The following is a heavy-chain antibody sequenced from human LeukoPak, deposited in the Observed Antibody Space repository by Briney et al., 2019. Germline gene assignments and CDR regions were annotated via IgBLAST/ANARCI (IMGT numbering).Heavy chain of an antibody. J-gene: IGHJ3*02. CDR3: AGSTPLVVPAANDAFDI. D-gene: IGHD2-2*01. V-gene: IGHV1-69*13. CDR1: GGTFSSYA. Sequence: ASVKVSCKASGGTFSSYAISWVRQAPGQGLEWMGGIIPIFGTANYAQKFQGRVTITADESTSTAYMELSSLRSEDTAVYYCAGSTPLVVPAANDAFDIWGQGTMVTVSS. CDR2: IIPIFGTA.